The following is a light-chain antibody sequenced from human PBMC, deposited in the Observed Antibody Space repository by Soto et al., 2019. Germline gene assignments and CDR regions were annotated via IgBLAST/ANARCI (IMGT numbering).Light chain of an antibody. CDR2: AAS. CDR1: QGISNY. CDR3: QEYIRALQT. Sequence: DIQMTQAPSSLFASVEDRVTMTFWTSQGISNYLAWYQQKPGKVPKLLIYAASTLQSGVPSRFSDSGSVSGFTLPINSLQPEDVATYYCQEYIRALQTCGRGTKVDIK. V-gene: IGKV1-27*01. J-gene: IGKJ1*01.